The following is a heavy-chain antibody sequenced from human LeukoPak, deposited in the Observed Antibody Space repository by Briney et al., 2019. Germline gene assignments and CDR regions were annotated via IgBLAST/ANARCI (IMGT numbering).Heavy chain of an antibody. Sequence: GSLRLSCVASGFTFKTFWMSWVRQAPGRGLEWVANIKEDGSDKHYVDSVKDRFAISRDNAKNSLFLQMNSLGVEDTAVYFCARYRGSYDLSTPRLWGQGTSVTVTS. V-gene: IGHV3-7*01. CDR3: ARYRGSYDLSTPRL. CDR2: IKEDGSDK. D-gene: IGHD3-16*01. CDR1: GFTFKTFW. J-gene: IGHJ4*02.